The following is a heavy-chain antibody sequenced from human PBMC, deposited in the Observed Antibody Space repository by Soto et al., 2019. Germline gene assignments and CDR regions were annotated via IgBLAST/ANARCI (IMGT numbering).Heavy chain of an antibody. CDR3: ARRGRGSSWYADAFDI. V-gene: IGHV4-39*01. J-gene: IGHJ3*02. D-gene: IGHD6-13*01. Sequence: QLQLQESGPGLVKPSETLSLTCTVSGGSISSSSYYWGWIRQPPGKGLEWIGSIYYSGSTYYNPSLKSRVTISGDTSKNQFSLKLSSVTGADTAVYYCARRGRGSSWYADAFDIWGQGTMVTVSS. CDR2: IYYSGST. CDR1: GGSISSSSYY.